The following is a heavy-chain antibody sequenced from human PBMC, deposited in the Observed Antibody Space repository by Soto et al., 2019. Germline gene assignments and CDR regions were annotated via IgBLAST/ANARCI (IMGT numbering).Heavy chain of an antibody. CDR1: GFTLSSYS. D-gene: IGHD3-22*01. CDR2: SSSSSSYI. Sequence: EVQLVESGGGLVKPGGSLRLSCAASGFTLSSYSMNWVRQAPGKGLEWVSSSSSSSSYIYYADSVKGRFTISRDNAKNSLYLQMNSLRAEDTAVYYCARDTGALTYYYDSSGGYYGMDAWGQGTTVTVSS. V-gene: IGHV3-21*01. CDR3: ARDTGALTYYYDSSGGYYGMDA. J-gene: IGHJ6*02.